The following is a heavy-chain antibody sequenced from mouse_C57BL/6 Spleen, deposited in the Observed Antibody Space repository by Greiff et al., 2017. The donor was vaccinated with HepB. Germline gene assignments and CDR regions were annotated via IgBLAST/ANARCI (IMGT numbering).Heavy chain of an antibody. V-gene: IGHV1-64*01. J-gene: IGHJ4*01. CDR3: ARTNDYDAMDY. CDR1: GYTFTSYW. Sequence: VQLQQPGAELVKPGASVQLSCKASGYTFTSYWMHWVKQRPGQGLEWIGMIHPNSGSTNYNEKFKSKATLTVDKSSSTAYMQLSSLTSEDSAVYYCARTNDYDAMDYWGQGTSVTVSS. CDR2: IHPNSGST.